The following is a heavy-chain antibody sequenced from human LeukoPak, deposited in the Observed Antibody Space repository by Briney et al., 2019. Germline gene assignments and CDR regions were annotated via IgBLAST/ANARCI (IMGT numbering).Heavy chain of an antibody. D-gene: IGHD6-13*01. Sequence: SGGSLRLSCAASGFTFTTYTMIWVRQAPGKGLEWVSSITSTSSSIYYADSVKGRFTISRDNAKNSLYLQMNSLTAEDTAVYYCATEGRSTTPGYWGQGTLVTVSS. CDR2: ITSTSSSI. J-gene: IGHJ4*02. CDR1: GFTFTTYT. V-gene: IGHV3-21*01. CDR3: ATEGRSTTPGY.